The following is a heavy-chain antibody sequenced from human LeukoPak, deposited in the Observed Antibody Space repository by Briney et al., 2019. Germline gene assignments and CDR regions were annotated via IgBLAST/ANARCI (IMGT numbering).Heavy chain of an antibody. CDR1: GGSISSYY. Sequence: SETLSLTCTVSGGSISSYYWSWIRQPAGKGLEWIGRIYTSGSTNYNPSLKSRVTMSVDTSKNQFSLKLSSVTAADTAVYYCAREDYYDSSGYHEVFDYWGQGTLVTVSS. J-gene: IGHJ4*02. CDR3: AREDYYDSSGYHEVFDY. D-gene: IGHD3-22*01. CDR2: IYTSGST. V-gene: IGHV4-4*07.